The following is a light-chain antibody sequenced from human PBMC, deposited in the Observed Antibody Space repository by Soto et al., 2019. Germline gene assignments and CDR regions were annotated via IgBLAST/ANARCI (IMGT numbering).Light chain of an antibody. CDR1: QSVSSSY. CDR2: GAS. CDR3: QQYGSSPQGPRMT. J-gene: IGKJ1*01. Sequence: EIVLTQSPGTLSLSPGERATLSCRASQSVSSSYLAWYQQKPGQAPRLLIYGASSRATGIPDRFSGSGSGTDFTLTISRLEPEDFAVYYCQQYGSSPQGPRMTFGQGTKVDIX. V-gene: IGKV3-20*01.